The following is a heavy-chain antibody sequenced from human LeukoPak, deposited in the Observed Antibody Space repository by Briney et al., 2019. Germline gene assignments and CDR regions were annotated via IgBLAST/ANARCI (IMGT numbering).Heavy chain of an antibody. CDR3: ARGFTYLFDY. J-gene: IGHJ4*02. CDR1: GGSISSDNYF. Sequence: SQTLSLTCTVSGGSISSDNYFWSWIRQPPGEGLEWIGYIYHSGSTYYNPSLKSRVTISVDRSKNQFSLKLSSVTAADTAVYYCARGFTYLFDYWGQGTLVTVSS. CDR2: IYHSGST. V-gene: IGHV4-30-2*01. D-gene: IGHD2-2*01.